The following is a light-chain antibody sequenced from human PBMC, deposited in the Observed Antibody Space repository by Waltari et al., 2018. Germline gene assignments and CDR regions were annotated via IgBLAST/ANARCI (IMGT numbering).Light chain of an antibody. J-gene: IGKJ2*03. CDR1: QSISVS. Sequence: PLSCRASQSISVSLAWFQQKPGQAPRLLIYHASTRATGIPARLSGSGSGTEFTLTISSLQPEDSAVYYCQQYYDGRSFGQGTKLEIK. CDR2: HAS. V-gene: IGKV3-15*01. CDR3: QQYYDGRS.